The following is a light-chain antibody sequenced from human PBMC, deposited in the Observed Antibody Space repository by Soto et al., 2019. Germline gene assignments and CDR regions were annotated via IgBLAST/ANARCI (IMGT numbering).Light chain of an antibody. J-gene: IGKJ1*01. CDR3: QQYSDWPPK. CDR1: ESLSSN. V-gene: IGKV3-15*01. CDR2: GAS. Sequence: EVVMTQSPATLSVSPGGRATLSCRASESLSSNLAWYQQKPGQAPRLLIYGASTRGTGIPARFSGSGSGTEFTLTISSLQSEDFAFYYCQQYSDWPPKFXRGTNVDIK.